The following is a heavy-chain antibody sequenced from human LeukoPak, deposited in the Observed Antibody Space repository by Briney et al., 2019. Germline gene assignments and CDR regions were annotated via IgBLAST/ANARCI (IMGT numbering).Heavy chain of an antibody. J-gene: IGHJ6*03. CDR3: ARVSRDDYYYNYYMDV. V-gene: IGHV4-59*01. CDR1: GGSISSYY. CDR2: IYYSGST. Sequence: PSETLSLTCTVSGGSISSYYWNWIRQPPGKGLQWIGYIYYSGSTNYNPSLKSRVTISVDASKNQFSLKLSSVTAADTAVYYCARVSRDDYYYNYYMDVWGKGTTVTISS.